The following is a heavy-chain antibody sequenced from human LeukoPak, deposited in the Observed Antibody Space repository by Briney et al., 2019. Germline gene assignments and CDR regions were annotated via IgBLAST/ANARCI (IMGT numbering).Heavy chain of an antibody. CDR1: GGSISSSSYY. CDR2: IYYTGST. J-gene: IGHJ6*03. V-gene: IGHV4-39*01. D-gene: IGHD4-23*01. CDR3: ARLHYGGNYGYYYYYMDV. Sequence: SETLSLTCTVSGGSISSSSYYWGWIRQPPGKGLEWIGSIYYTGSTYYNPSLRSRVTISVDTSKNQFSLKLSSVTAADTSVYYCARLHYGGNYGYYYYYMDVWGKGTTVTISS.